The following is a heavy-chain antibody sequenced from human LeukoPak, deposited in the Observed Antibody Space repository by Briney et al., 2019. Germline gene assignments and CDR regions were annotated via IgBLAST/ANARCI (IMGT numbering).Heavy chain of an antibody. CDR1: GFTFSGYA. CDR2: ISGGVDGT. D-gene: IGHD3-16*01. Sequence: GSPRLSCSASGFTFSGYAMNWVCQAPGKGLEWVSVISGGVDGTYYSDSVKGRSTISRDNSKNTLYLQMNSLRAEDTAVYYCAKGSGGGLYYFDSGGRENGDTVSS. J-gene: IGHJ4*01. CDR3: AKGSGGGLYYFDS. V-gene: IGHV3-23*01.